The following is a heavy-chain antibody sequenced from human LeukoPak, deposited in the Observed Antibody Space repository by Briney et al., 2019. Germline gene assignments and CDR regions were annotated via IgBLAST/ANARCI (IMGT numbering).Heavy chain of an antibody. J-gene: IGHJ6*04. CDR1: GGSISSYY. V-gene: IGHV4-59*01. CDR2: IYSSGST. D-gene: IGHD2-21*02. CDR3: ARGDHYYYTMDV. Sequence: SETLSLTCTVSGGSISSYYWSWIRQPPGEGLEWIGYIYSSGSTNYNPSHKSRVTISVDTSKNQFSLKLTSMTAADTAVYYCARGDHYYYTMDVWGKGTTVTVSS.